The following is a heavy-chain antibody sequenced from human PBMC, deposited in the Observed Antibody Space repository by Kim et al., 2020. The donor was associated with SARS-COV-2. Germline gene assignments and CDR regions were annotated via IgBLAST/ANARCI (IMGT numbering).Heavy chain of an antibody. V-gene: IGHV3-23*01. CDR2: ISASGGST. CDR3: AKPSYSSSPPKGAFDI. D-gene: IGHD6-13*01. CDR1: GFTFSSYA. J-gene: IGHJ3*02. Sequence: GGSLRLSCAASGFTFSSYAMSWVRQAPGKGLECVSGISASGGSTYYADSVKGRFTISRDNSNNTLYLQMNSLRAEDTAVYYCAKPSYSSSPPKGAFDIWGQGPTVTVSS.